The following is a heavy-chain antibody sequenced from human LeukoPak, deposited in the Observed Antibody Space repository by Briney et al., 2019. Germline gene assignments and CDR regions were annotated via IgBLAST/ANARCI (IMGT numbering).Heavy chain of an antibody. V-gene: IGHV4-59*01. J-gene: IGHJ4*02. CDR3: ARGGLGVVRGVIITPLGY. Sequence: SETLSLTCTVSGGSISSYYWSWIRQPPGKGLEWIGYIYYSGSTNYNPSLKSRVTISVDTSKNQFSLKLSSVTAADTAVYYCARGGLGVVRGVIITPLGYWGQGTLVTVSS. CDR2: IYYSGST. CDR1: GGSISSYY. D-gene: IGHD3-10*01.